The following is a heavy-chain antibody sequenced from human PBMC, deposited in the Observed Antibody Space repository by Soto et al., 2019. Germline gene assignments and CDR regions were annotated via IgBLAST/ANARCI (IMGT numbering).Heavy chain of an antibody. J-gene: IGHJ6*02. CDR1: GGTFNSYA. V-gene: IGHV1-69*01. D-gene: IGHD3-10*01. CDR2: IIPIFGTA. CDR3: ALWGFRDGNNLRYNYYVMGV. Sequence: QVQLVQSGAEVKKPGSSVKVSCKASGGTFNSYAISWVRQAPGQGLEWMGGIIPIFGTAKYAQKFQGRVAINADESTSAAYMELRSLRSEDTAVYYCALWGFRDGNNLRYNYYVMGVWGQGTRVTVSS.